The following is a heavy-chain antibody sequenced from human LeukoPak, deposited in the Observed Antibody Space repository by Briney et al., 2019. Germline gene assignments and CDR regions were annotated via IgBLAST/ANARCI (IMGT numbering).Heavy chain of an antibody. J-gene: IGHJ4*02. CDR2: ISSSSSYI. CDR1: GLTFSSYS. D-gene: IGHD5-18*01. CDR3: ARGTVAVGYNHENGDY. Sequence: PGGSLRLSCAASGLTFSSYSMNWVRQAPGKGLEWVSSISSSSSYIYYADSVKGRFTISRDNAKNSLYLQMNSLRAEDTAVYYCARGTVAVGYNHENGDYWGQGTLVAVSS. V-gene: IGHV3-21*01.